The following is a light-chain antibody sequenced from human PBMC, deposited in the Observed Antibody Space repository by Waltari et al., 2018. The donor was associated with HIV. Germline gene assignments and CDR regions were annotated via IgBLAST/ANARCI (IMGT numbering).Light chain of an antibody. CDR1: SDSVPTSSY. CDR3: VLYMGSGIWV. CDR2: STN. V-gene: IGLV8-61*01. Sequence: QTVVTQEPSFSVYPGGTVTLTCGFLSDSVPTSSYPSWYQQTPGKDQRTLIYSTNTRSSGVPDRFSGSILGNKAALTITGAQADDESDYYCVLYMGSGIWVFGGGTKLTVL. J-gene: IGLJ3*02.